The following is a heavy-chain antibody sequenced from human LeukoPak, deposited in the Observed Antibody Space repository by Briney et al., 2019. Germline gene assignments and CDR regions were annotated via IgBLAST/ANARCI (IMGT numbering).Heavy chain of an antibody. D-gene: IGHD3-3*01. Sequence: PGGSLRLSCAASGFTFSSYAMSWLRQAPGKGLEWVSAISGSGGSTYYADSVKGRFTISRDNSKNTLYLQMNSLSAEETAVYYCAKEDYDFWSGYWFDYWGQGTLVTGSP. J-gene: IGHJ4*02. CDR1: GFTFSSYA. CDR3: AKEDYDFWSGYWFDY. CDR2: ISGSGGST. V-gene: IGHV3-23*01.